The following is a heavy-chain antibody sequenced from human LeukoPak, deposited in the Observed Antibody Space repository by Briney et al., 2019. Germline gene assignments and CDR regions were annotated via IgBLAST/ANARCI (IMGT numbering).Heavy chain of an antibody. CDR3: AKDRNWESPTFFDY. V-gene: IGHV3-30*04. Sequence: PGGSLRLSCAASGFTFSSYAIHWVRQAPGKGLEWVAVISYDGSNKYYADSVKGRFTISRDNSKNTLYLQMNSLRAEDTAVYYCAKDRNWESPTFFDYWGQGTLVTVSS. J-gene: IGHJ4*02. D-gene: IGHD7-27*01. CDR1: GFTFSSYA. CDR2: ISYDGSNK.